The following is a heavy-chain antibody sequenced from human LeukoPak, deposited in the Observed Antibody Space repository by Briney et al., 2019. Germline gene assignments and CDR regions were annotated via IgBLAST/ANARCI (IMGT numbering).Heavy chain of an antibody. Sequence: PGGSLRLSCAASGFTFSSYWMSWVRQAPGKGLEWVAVIWYDGSNKYYADSVKGRFTISRDNSKNTLYLQMNSLRAEDTAVYYCARGDSSGWATHFDYWGQGTLVTVSS. V-gene: IGHV3-33*08. D-gene: IGHD6-19*01. CDR1: GFTFSSYW. CDR2: IWYDGSNK. J-gene: IGHJ4*02. CDR3: ARGDSSGWATHFDY.